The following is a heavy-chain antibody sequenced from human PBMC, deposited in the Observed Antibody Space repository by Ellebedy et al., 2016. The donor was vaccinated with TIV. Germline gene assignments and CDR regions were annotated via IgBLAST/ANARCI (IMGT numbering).Heavy chain of an antibody. CDR2: INSAGTT. J-gene: IGHJ5*02. D-gene: IGHD5-24*01. Sequence: MPSETLSLTCAVYGDSLSGYYWAWIRQSAGKGLEWIGNINSAGTTNTNPSLESRVAISVDTSKNQFSLTLHSLTAADTAVYFCTRGGQSEMTIYGPLVTNSWFDPWGQGTVVTISS. CDR3: TRGGQSEMTIYGPLVTNSWFDP. CDR1: GDSLSGYY. V-gene: IGHV4-34*01.